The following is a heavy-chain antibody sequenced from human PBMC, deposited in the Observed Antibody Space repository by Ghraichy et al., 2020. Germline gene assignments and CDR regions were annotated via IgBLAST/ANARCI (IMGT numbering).Heavy chain of an antibody. CDR3: ARGVTYYDILTARKRGASGAFDI. J-gene: IGHJ3*02. CDR2: INHSGST. Sequence: SETLSLTCAVYGGSFSGYYWSWIRQPPGKGLEWIGEINHSGSTNYNPSLKSRVTISVDTSKNQFSLKLSSVTAADTAVYYCARGVTYYDILTARKRGASGAFDIWGQGTMVTVSS. CDR1: GGSFSGYY. D-gene: IGHD3-9*01. V-gene: IGHV4-34*01.